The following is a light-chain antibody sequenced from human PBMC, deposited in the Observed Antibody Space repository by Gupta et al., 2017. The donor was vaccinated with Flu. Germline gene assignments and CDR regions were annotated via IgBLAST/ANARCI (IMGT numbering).Light chain of an antibody. Sequence: QSVLTQPPSASGTPGQRVTISCSGSSSNIGSNAVNWYQQLPGTAPKLLIFGSNQRPSGGPDRFSGSKSGTSASLAISGLQSEDEADYSCAEWDGSLNGVVFGGGTKLTV. CDR2: GSN. CDR1: SSNIGSNA. CDR3: AEWDGSLNGVV. J-gene: IGLJ2*01. V-gene: IGLV1-44*01.